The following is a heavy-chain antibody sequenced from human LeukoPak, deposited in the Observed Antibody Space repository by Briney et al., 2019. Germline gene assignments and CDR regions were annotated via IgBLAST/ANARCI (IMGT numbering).Heavy chain of an antibody. V-gene: IGHV1-69*06. CDR1: GGTFSSYA. J-gene: IGHJ3*02. D-gene: IGHD3-22*01. Sequence: SVKVSCKASGGTFSSYAISWVRQAPGQGLEWMGGIIPIFGTANYAQKFQGRVTITADKSTSTAYMELSSLRSEDTAVYYCAREVRYYDSSGYYQGAFDIWGQGTVVTVSS. CDR2: IIPIFGTA. CDR3: AREVRYYDSSGYYQGAFDI.